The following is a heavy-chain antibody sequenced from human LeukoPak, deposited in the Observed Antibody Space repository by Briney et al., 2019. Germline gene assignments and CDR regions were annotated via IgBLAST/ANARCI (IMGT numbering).Heavy chain of an antibody. Sequence: GGSLRLSCAASGFTFSSYAMSWVRQAPGKGLEWVSAISGSGGSTYYADSVKGRFTISRDNSKNTLYLQMNSLRAEDTAVYYCASGGNSRPHYYYYGMDVWGQGTTVIVSS. CDR3: ASGGNSRPHYYYYGMDV. CDR2: ISGSGGST. J-gene: IGHJ6*02. D-gene: IGHD4-23*01. CDR1: GFTFSSYA. V-gene: IGHV3-23*01.